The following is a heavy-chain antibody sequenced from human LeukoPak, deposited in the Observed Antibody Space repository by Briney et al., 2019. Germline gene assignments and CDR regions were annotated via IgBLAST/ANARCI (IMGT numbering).Heavy chain of an antibody. V-gene: IGHV3-30*02. CDR3: AKDTHYYDSSGYYYFDY. CDR2: IRYDGSNK. D-gene: IGHD3-22*01. J-gene: IGHJ4*02. Sequence: GGSLRLSCAASGFTFSIYAMHWVRQAPGKGLEWVAFIRYDGSNKYYADSVKGRFTISRDNSKNTLYLQMNSLRAEDTAVYYCAKDTHYYDSSGYYYFDYWGQGTLVTVSS. CDR1: GFTFSIYA.